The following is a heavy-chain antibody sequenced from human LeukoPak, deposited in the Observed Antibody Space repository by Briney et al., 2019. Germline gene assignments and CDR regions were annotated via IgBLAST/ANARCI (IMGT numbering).Heavy chain of an antibody. CDR2: IIPIFGTA. CDR3: ARAVWSGYDPSNGMDV. Sequence: SVKLSCKASGGTFSSYAISWVRQAPGQGLEWMGGIIPIFGTANYAQKFQGRVTITADESTSTAYMELSSLRSEDTAVYYCARAVWSGYDPSNGMDVWGKGTTVTVSS. J-gene: IGHJ6*04. V-gene: IGHV1-69*01. CDR1: GGTFSSYA. D-gene: IGHD5-12*01.